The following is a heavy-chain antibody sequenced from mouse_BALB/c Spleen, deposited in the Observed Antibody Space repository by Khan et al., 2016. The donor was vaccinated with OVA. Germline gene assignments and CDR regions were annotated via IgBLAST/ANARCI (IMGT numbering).Heavy chain of an antibody. CDR3: AREKYGNYGFAY. Sequence: EVELVESGGGLVQPGGSRKLSCAASGFTFSSFGMHWVRQAPEKGLEWVAYISSGSSTIYYADTVKGRFTISRDNPKNTLFLQMTSLRSEDTAMHYCAREKYGNYGFAYWGQGTLVTVSA. CDR1: GFTFSSFG. D-gene: IGHD2-10*02. V-gene: IGHV5-17*02. CDR2: ISSGSSTI. J-gene: IGHJ3*01.